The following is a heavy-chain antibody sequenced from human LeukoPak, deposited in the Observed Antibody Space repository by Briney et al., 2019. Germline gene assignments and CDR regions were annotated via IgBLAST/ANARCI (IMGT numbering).Heavy chain of an antibody. V-gene: IGHV1-69*05. J-gene: IGHJ4*02. CDR1: GYTFTSYA. Sequence: SVKVSCKASGYTFTSYAISWVRQAPGQGLELMGGIIPIFGTANYAQKFQGRVTITTDESTSTAYMELSSLRSEDTAVYYCARRVGYSGSHFDYWGQGTLVTVSS. CDR2: IIPIFGTA. CDR3: ARRVGYSGSHFDY. D-gene: IGHD1-26*01.